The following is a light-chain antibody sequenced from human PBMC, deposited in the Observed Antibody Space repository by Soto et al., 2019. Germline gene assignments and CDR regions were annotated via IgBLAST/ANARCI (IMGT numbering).Light chain of an antibody. CDR1: QDIAIY. Sequence: IQLTQSPSSLSASVGARVTITCRASQDIAIYLAWYQQKPGEAPKLLIYAASTLYGGVPSRFSGSGSGTDFALTITSLHAEDFATYYCQQLRMYPSTFGGGTKVEIK. CDR2: AAS. CDR3: QQLRMYPST. J-gene: IGKJ4*01. V-gene: IGKV1-9*01.